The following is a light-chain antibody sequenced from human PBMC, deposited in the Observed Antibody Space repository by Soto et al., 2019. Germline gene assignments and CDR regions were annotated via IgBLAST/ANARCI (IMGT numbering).Light chain of an antibody. CDR1: QSVTSTF. V-gene: IGKV3-20*01. J-gene: IGKJ2*01. CDR3: QQDGNTPPT. Sequence: EIVLTQSPGTLSLSPGERATLSCRASQSVTSTFLAWYQRKAGQAPRLLIFAASSRATGVPDRFSGSGSGTDFTLTISRLEPEDFALYYCQQDGNTPPTFGQGTKLEI. CDR2: AAS.